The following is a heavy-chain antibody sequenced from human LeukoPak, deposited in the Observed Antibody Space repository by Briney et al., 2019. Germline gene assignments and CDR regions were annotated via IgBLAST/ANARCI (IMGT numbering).Heavy chain of an antibody. CDR2: INGDGRNI. CDR3: TRDLTDYDVSTGLHHYYMDV. J-gene: IGHJ6*02. CDR1: GFTFSSFW. V-gene: IGHV3-74*01. Sequence: GGSLRLSCVASGFTFSSFWMHWVRQDPRKGLVWVSRINGDGRNINYADSVRGRFTISRDNAKNTLYLQMNTLRVEDTAVYYCTRDLTDYDVSTGLHHYYMDVWGQGTTVTVSS. D-gene: IGHD3-9*01.